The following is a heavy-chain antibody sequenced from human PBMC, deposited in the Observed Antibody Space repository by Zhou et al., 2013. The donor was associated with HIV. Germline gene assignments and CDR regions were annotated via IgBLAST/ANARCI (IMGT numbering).Heavy chain of an antibody. D-gene: IGHD3-10*01. CDR3: ARGHGFYQYMDV. V-gene: IGHV1-18*01. Sequence: QVQLVQSGAEVKKPGASVKVSCKASDYTFTSYGISWLRQAPGQGLEWMGWISVYNGDTQYAQKFQGRVTVTTDIPSNTAYMDLTSLTADDTAVYYCARGHGFYQYMDVWGQGTTVTVSS. CDR1: DYTFTSYG. J-gene: IGHJ6*03. CDR2: ISVYNGDT.